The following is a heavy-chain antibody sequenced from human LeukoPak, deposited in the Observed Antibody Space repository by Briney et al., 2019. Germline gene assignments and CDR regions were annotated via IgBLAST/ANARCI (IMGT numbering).Heavy chain of an antibody. CDR3: AKDRHYDSSGYYLRFLYWHFDL. D-gene: IGHD3-22*01. CDR1: GFTFSSYA. CDR2: ISGSGGST. J-gene: IGHJ2*01. Sequence: GGSLRLSCAASGFTFSSYAMSWVRQAPGKGLEWVSAISGSGGSTYYADSVKGRFTISRDNSKNTLYLQMNSLRAEDTAVYYCAKDRHYDSSGYYLRFLYWHFDLWGRGPLVTVSS. V-gene: IGHV3-23*01.